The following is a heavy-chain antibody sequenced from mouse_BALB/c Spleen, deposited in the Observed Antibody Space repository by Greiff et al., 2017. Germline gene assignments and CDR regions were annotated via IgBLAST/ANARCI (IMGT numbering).Heavy chain of an antibody. CDR3: ARWGLGYFDV. CDR2: ISSGSSTI. J-gene: IGHJ1*01. V-gene: IGHV5-17*02. Sequence: EVKLMESGGGLVQPGGSRKLSCAASGFTFSSFGMHWVRQAPEKGLEWVAYISSGSSTIYYADTVKGRFTISRDNPKNTLFLQMTSLRSEDTAMYYCARWGLGYFDVWGAGTTVTVSS. CDR1: GFTFSSFG. D-gene: IGHD3-1*01.